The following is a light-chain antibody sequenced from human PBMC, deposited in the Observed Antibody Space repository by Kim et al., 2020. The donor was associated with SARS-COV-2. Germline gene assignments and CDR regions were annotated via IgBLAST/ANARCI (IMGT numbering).Light chain of an antibody. CDR2: TAS. CDR1: QSISGY. Sequence: DIQMTQSPSSLSASVGDRVTITCRASQSISGYLNWYQQKPGKAPKLLIYTASTLQSGVPSRFSGSGSGTDFSLTISSLQPEDFATYYCQQTYSNPITFGQGTRLEIK. CDR3: QQTYSNPIT. J-gene: IGKJ5*01. V-gene: IGKV1-39*01.